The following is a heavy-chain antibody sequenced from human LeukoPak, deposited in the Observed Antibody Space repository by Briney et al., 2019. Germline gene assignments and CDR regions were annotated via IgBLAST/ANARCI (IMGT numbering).Heavy chain of an antibody. CDR2: ISHDGSNK. CDR3: ARASRYYYDSSGYFYYYGMDV. D-gene: IGHD3-22*01. J-gene: IGHJ6*02. CDR1: GFTFSSYA. Sequence: GGSLRLSCAASGFTFSSYAMHWVRQAPGKGLEWVAVISHDGSNKYYADSVKGRFTISRDNSKNTLYLQMNSLRAEDTAVYYCARASRYYYDSSGYFYYYGMDVWGQGTTVTVSS. V-gene: IGHV3-30*04.